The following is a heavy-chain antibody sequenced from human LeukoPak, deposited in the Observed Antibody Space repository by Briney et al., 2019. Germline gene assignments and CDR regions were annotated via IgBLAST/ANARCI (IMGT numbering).Heavy chain of an antibody. V-gene: IGHV3-11*01. CDR3: ARERETGITIFGVVTPFDY. CDR1: GFTFSDYY. CDR2: ISSSGSTI. J-gene: IGHJ4*02. Sequence: GGSLRLSCAASGFTFSDYYMSWIRQAPGKGLEWASYISSSGSTIYYADSVKGRFTISRDNAKNSLYLQMNSLRAEDTAVYYCARERETGITIFGVVTPFDYWGQGTLVTVSS. D-gene: IGHD3-3*01.